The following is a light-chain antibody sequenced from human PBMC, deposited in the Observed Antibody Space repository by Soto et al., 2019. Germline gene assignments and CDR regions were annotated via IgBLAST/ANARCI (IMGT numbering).Light chain of an antibody. J-gene: IGKJ3*01. CDR3: QQSYSTPRIT. CDR2: GAS. CDR1: QSISTY. V-gene: IGKV1-39*01. Sequence: DIQMTQSPSSLSASVGDRVTITCRASQSISTYLTWYQQKPRKAPKLLIYGASRLQSGVPSSFSGSGSGTNFTLTIGNLQPEDFASYYCQQSYSTPRITFGPGTTVDIK.